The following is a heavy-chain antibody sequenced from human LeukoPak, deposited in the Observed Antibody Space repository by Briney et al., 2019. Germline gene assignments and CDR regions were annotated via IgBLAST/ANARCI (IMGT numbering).Heavy chain of an antibody. CDR2: IIPILGIA. V-gene: IGHV1-69*04. J-gene: IGHJ4*02. CDR3: ARVVGGSGSYYLFDY. CDR1: GGTSSSYA. Sequence: AASVKVSCKASGGTSSSYAISWVRQAPGQGLEWMGRIIPILGIANYAQKFQGRVTITADESTSTAYMELSSLRSEDTAVYYCARVVGGSGSYYLFDYWGQGTLVTVSS. D-gene: IGHD3-10*01.